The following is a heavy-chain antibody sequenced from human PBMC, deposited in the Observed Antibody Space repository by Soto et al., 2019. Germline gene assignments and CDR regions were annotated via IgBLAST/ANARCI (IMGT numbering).Heavy chain of an antibody. D-gene: IGHD1-26*01. J-gene: IGHJ3*02. CDR1: GFTFSSYE. Sequence: PGGSLRLSCAASGFTFSSYEMNWVRQAPGKGLEWVSHISSSGGTIYHAESVKGRFTISRDNAKNSLYLQMNSLRAEDAAVYYCARGPVIVYSGSPEAAFDIWGQGTMVTVSS. CDR3: ARGPVIVYSGSPEAAFDI. V-gene: IGHV3-48*03. CDR2: ISSSGGTI.